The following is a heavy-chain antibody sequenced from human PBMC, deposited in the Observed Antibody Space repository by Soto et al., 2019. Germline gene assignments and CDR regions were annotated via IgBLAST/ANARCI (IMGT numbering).Heavy chain of an antibody. CDR2: IHTFSRST. CDR3: AREWGDGEDYFDY. V-gene: IGHV3-11*05. D-gene: IGHD4-17*01. Sequence: QVQLVESGGGLVKPGGSLRLSCAASGFSLSDYFMSWIRQAPGKGLEWVSNIHTFSRSTNYADSVKGRFTISRDNAKNSLYLEMNSLRAEDTAVYYCAREWGDGEDYFDYWGQGTLVTVSS. J-gene: IGHJ4*02. CDR1: GFSLSDYF.